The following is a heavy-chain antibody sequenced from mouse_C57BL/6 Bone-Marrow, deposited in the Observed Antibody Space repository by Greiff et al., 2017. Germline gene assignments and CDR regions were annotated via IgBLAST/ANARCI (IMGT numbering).Heavy chain of an antibody. J-gene: IGHJ2*01. CDR3: AILYDGYFDY. CDR1: GFTFSDYG. Sequence: EVKLMESGGGLVKPGGSLKLSCAASGFTFSDYGMHWVRQAPEKGLEWVAYISSGSSTIYYADPVKGRFTISRDNAKNTLFLQMTSLRSEDTAMYYCAILYDGYFDYWGQGTTLTVSS. D-gene: IGHD2-3*01. V-gene: IGHV5-17*01. CDR2: ISSGSSTI.